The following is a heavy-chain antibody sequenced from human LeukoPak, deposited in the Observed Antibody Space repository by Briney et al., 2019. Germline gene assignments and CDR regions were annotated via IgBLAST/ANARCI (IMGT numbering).Heavy chain of an antibody. V-gene: IGHV3-7*01. J-gene: IGHJ5*02. D-gene: IGHD4-23*01. CDR1: AFTFSNYW. Sequence: GGSLRLSCAASAFTFSNYWVSWGRQAPGKGLEGVANIKEDGSELNYLDSVKGRFTISRDNAKNSLYLKMNSLRVDETAVYYCARDGSGYGGKKLGFDPWGQGTLVTVSS. CDR2: IKEDGSEL. CDR3: ARDGSGYGGKKLGFDP.